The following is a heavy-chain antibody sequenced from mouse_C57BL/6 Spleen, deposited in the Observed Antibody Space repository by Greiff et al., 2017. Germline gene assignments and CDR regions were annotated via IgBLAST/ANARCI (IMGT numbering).Heavy chain of an antibody. CDR1: GYAFSSSW. CDR3: ARGDGYGSSYGYFDV. CDR2: IYPGDGDT. D-gene: IGHD1-1*01. J-gene: IGHJ1*03. V-gene: IGHV1-82*01. Sequence: QVQLQQSGPELVKPGASVKISCKASGYAFSSSWMNWVKQRPGKGLEWIGRIYPGDGDTNYNGKFKGKATLTADKSSSTAYMQLSSLTSEDSAVYFCARGDGYGSSYGYFDVWGTGTTVTVSS.